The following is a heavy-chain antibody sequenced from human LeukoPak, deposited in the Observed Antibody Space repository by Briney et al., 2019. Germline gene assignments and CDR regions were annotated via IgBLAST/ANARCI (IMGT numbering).Heavy chain of an antibody. V-gene: IGHV4-34*01. CDR1: GGSFSGYY. J-gene: IGHJ5*02. CDR2: INHSGST. D-gene: IGHD2-2*01. CDR3: ARVQYQLLSEWFDP. Sequence: PSGTLSLTCAVYGGSFSGYYWSWIRQPPGKGLEWIGEINHSGSTNYNPSLKSRVTISVDTSKNQFSLKLSSVTAADTAVYYCARVQYQLLSEWFDPWGQGTLVTVSS.